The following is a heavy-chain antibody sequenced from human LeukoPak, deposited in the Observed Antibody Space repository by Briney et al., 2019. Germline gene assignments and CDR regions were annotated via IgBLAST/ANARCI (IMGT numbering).Heavy chain of an antibody. CDR1: GGSISSYY. Sequence: PSETLSLTCTVSGGSISSYYWSWIRQPPGKGLEWIGYIYSSGSTNYNPSLKSRVTISVDTSKNQFSLKLTSVTAADTAVYYCARAYYYGSGSYGLDYWGQGTLVTVFS. J-gene: IGHJ4*02. CDR2: IYSSGST. CDR3: ARAYYYGSGSYGLDY. V-gene: IGHV4-59*01. D-gene: IGHD3-10*01.